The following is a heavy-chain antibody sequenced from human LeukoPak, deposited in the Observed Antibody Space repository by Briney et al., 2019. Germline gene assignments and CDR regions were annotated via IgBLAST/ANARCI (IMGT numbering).Heavy chain of an antibody. D-gene: IGHD5-24*01. Sequence: SVKASCKASGGTFSSYAISWVRQAPGQGLEWMGGIIPIFGTANYAQKFQGRVTLTRDMSTSTDYLELSSLRSEDTAVYYCARDNSVRDEAWWFNPWGQGTLVTVSS. V-gene: IGHV1-69*05. CDR1: GGTFSSYA. CDR3: ARDNSVRDEAWWFNP. J-gene: IGHJ5*02. CDR2: IIPIFGTA.